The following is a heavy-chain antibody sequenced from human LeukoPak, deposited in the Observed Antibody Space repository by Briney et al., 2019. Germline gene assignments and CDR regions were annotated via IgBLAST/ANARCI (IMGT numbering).Heavy chain of an antibody. J-gene: IGHJ6*03. D-gene: IGHD3-9*01. V-gene: IGHV4-4*07. CDR3: ARGLSRNYYDILTGYSTYYYMDV. CDR2: VYFSRST. Sequence: SETLSLTCTVSGGSIGSYYWSWIRQPAGKGLEWIGRVYFSRSTNYNPSLKSRVTMSIDTSKNQFSLKLTSVTAADTAVYYCARGLSRNYYDILTGYSTYYYMDVWGKGTTVTISS. CDR1: GGSIGSYY.